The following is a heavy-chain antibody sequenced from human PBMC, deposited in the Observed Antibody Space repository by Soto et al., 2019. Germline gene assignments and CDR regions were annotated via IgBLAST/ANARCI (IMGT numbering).Heavy chain of an antibody. Sequence: ASVKVSCKASGYTFTSYGISWVRQAPGQGLEWMGWISAYNGNTNYAQKLQGRVTMTTDTSTSTAYMELRSLRSDDTAVYHCARINYYDSSGYYVGYYFDYWGQGTLVTVSS. J-gene: IGHJ4*02. CDR2: ISAYNGNT. D-gene: IGHD3-22*01. CDR3: ARINYYDSSGYYVGYYFDY. V-gene: IGHV1-18*01. CDR1: GYTFTSYG.